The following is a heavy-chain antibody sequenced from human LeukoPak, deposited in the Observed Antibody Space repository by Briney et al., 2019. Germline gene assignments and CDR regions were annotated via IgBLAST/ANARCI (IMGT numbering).Heavy chain of an antibody. Sequence: GGSLRLSCAASGFTVSSNYMSWVRQAPGKGLEWVSVIYSGGSTYYADSVEGRFTISRDNSKNTLYLQMNSLRAEDTAVYYCARDPYSIAVGKDAFDIWGQGTMVTVSS. D-gene: IGHD6-19*01. V-gene: IGHV3-66*01. CDR2: IYSGGST. CDR1: GFTVSSNY. CDR3: ARDPYSIAVGKDAFDI. J-gene: IGHJ3*02.